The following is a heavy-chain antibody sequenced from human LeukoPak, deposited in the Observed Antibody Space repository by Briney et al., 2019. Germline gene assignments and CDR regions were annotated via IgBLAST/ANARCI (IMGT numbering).Heavy chain of an antibody. CDR2: INWNGGST. Sequence: PGGSLRLSCAASGFTFDDYGMSWVRQAPGKGLEWVSGINWNGGSTGYADSVKGRFTISRDNAKNSPYLQMNSLRAEDTALYYCARSDYDSSGYYRTHFQHWGQGTLVTVSS. CDR1: GFTFDDYG. D-gene: IGHD3-22*01. J-gene: IGHJ1*01. CDR3: ARSDYDSSGYYRTHFQH. V-gene: IGHV3-20*04.